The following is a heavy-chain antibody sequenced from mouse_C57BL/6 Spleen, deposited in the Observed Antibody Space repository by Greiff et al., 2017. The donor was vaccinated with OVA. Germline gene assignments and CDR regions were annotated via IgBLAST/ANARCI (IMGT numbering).Heavy chain of an antibody. V-gene: IGHV1-69*01. CDR2: IDPSDSYT. Sequence: VQLQQPGAELVMPGASVKLSCKASGYTFTSYWMHWVKQRPGPGLEWIGEIDPSDSYTNYNQKFKGKSTLTVDKSSSTAYMQLSSLTSEDAAVYYCARRGGSPWFAYWGQGTLVTVSA. CDR1: GYTFTSYW. D-gene: IGHD1-1*02. J-gene: IGHJ3*01. CDR3: ARRGGSPWFAY.